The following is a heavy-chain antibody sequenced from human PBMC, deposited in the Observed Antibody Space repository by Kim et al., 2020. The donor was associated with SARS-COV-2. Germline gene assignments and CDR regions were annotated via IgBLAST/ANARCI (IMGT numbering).Heavy chain of an antibody. V-gene: IGHV3-48*03. CDR3: ARGPDFWSGYPTDY. D-gene: IGHD3-3*01. Sequence: ADSVKGRFTISRDNAKNSLYLQMNSLRAEDTAVYYCARGPDFWSGYPTDYWGQGTLVTVSS. J-gene: IGHJ4*02.